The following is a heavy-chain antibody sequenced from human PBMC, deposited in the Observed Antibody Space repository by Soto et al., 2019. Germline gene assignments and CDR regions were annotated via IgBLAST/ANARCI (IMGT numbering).Heavy chain of an antibody. CDR3: AAGVTTIFGVVNFYYGMDV. J-gene: IGHJ6*02. V-gene: IGHV1-58*01. CDR1: GFTFTSYA. D-gene: IGHD3-3*01. CDR2: IVVGSGNT. Sequence: SVKVSCKASGFTFTSYAVQWVRQARGQRLEWIGWIVVGSGNTNYAQKFQERVTITRDMSTSTAYMELSSLRSEDTAVYYCAAGVTTIFGVVNFYYGMDVWGQGTTVTVSS.